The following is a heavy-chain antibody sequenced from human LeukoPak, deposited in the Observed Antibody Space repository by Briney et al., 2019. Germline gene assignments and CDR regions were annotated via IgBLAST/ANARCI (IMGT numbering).Heavy chain of an antibody. CDR2: INPNSGGT. J-gene: IGHJ3*02. CDR3: ASLRGGFGELLVDT. CDR1: GYTFTGYY. Sequence: ASVKVSCKASGYTFTGYYMHWMRQAPGQGHEWMGWINPNSGGTNYAQKFQGRVTMTRDTSISTAYMELSRLRSDDTAVYYCASLRGGFGELLVDTWGQGTMVTVSS. D-gene: IGHD3-10*01. V-gene: IGHV1-2*02.